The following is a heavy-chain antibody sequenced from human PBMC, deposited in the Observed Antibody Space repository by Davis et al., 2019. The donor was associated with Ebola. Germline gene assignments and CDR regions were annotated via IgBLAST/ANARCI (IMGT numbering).Heavy chain of an antibody. D-gene: IGHD1-26*01. Sequence: GESLKISCAASGFTFSSYGMHWVRQAPGKGLEWVAVISYDGSNKYYADSVKGRFTISRDNSKNTLYLQMNSLRAEDTAVYYCARDPRELRGYYYGMDVWGQGTTVTVSS. V-gene: IGHV3-30*03. CDR2: ISYDGSNK. CDR3: ARDPRELRGYYYGMDV. J-gene: IGHJ6*02. CDR1: GFTFSSYG.